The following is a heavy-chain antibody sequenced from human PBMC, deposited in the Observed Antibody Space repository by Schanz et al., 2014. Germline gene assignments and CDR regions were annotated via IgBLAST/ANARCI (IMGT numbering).Heavy chain of an antibody. CDR1: GFTFRSYN. Sequence: EVQLVESGGGLVKPGGSLRLSCVVSGFTFRSYNMNWVRQAPGKGLEWVSSISRNSTYIYYAGSVKGRFTISRDNAKNSRYLQMNSLRAEDTAVYYCARDGDFDYWGQGTLVTVSS. V-gene: IGHV3-21*02. J-gene: IGHJ4*02. CDR3: ARDGDFDY. CDR2: ISRNSTYI.